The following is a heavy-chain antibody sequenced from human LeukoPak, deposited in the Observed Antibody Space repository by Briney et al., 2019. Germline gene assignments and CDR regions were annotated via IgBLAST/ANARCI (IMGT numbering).Heavy chain of an antibody. CDR3: ARGQTTVTPHYYYYYMDV. CDR2: INHSGNT. V-gene: IGHV4-34*01. J-gene: IGHJ6*03. D-gene: IGHD4-11*01. CDR1: GGSSSGYY. Sequence: SETLSLTCAVYGGSSSGYYWSWIRQPPGKGLEWIGEINHSGNTNYNPSLKSRVTISVDTSKKHFSLKLSSVTAADTAVYYCARGQTTVTPHYYYYYMDVWGKGTTVTVSS.